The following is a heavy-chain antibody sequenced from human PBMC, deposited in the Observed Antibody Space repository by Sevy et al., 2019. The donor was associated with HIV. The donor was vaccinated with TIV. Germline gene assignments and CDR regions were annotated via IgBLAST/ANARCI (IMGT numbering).Heavy chain of an antibody. Sequence: GGSLRLSCAASGFSFSNYAMSWVRQAPGKGLEWVSALSGIGGTTYYADSVKGRFTISRDNSKNTLYLQMDSLRAEDTAVYHGVKDFGWKQFRPAPASDVPYEIDAGGKGTTFTVSS. J-gene: IGHJ6*04. CDR3: VKDFGWKQFRPAPASDVPYEIDA. CDR2: LSGIGGTT. V-gene: IGHV3-23*01. CDR1: GFSFSNYA. D-gene: IGHD5-18*01.